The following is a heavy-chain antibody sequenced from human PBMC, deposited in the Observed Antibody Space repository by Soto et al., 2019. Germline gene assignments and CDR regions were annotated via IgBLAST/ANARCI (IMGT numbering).Heavy chain of an antibody. Sequence: QVQLQESGPGLVKPSETLSLTCTVSGGSISSYYWSWIRQPPGKGLEWIGYIYYSGSTNYNPSLKSRVTISVDTSKNQFSLKLSSVTAADTAVYYCARVSGFVVGHGAGYFDYWGQGTLVTVSS. CDR3: ARVSGFVVGHGAGYFDY. CDR1: GGSISSYY. J-gene: IGHJ4*02. V-gene: IGHV4-59*01. D-gene: IGHD3-10*01. CDR2: IYYSGST.